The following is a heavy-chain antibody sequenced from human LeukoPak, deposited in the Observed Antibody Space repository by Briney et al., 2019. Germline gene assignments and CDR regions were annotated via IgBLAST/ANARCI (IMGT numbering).Heavy chain of an antibody. V-gene: IGHV4-34*01. CDR2: INHSGST. D-gene: IGHD1-26*01. CDR3: ARGGGGKTHDY. J-gene: IGHJ4*02. Sequence: PSETLSLTCTVSGGSVTYTNYYWSWIRQPPGKGLEWIGEINHSGSTNYNPSLKSRVTVSVDTSKNQFSLKLSSVTAADTAVYYCARGGGGKTHDYWGQGTLVTVSS. CDR1: GGSVTYTNYY.